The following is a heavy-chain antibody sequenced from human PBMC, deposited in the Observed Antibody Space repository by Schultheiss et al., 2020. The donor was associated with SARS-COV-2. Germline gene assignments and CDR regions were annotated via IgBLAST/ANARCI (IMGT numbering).Heavy chain of an antibody. CDR1: GGSFRGYY. D-gene: IGHD2-15*01. V-gene: IGHV4-34*01. CDR3: ARGSRTVVVVAATDFDY. Sequence: SETLSLTCAVYGGSFRGYYWSWIRQPPGKGLEWIGEINHSGSTNYNPSLKSRVTITVDTSKNQFSLKLSSVTAADTAVYYCARGSRTVVVVAATDFDYWGQGTLVTVSS. J-gene: IGHJ4*02. CDR2: INHSGST.